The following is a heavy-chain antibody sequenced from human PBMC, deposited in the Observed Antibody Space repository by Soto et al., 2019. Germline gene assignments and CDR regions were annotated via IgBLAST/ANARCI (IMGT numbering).Heavy chain of an antibody. CDR1: GGTFSSYA. Sequence: GASVKVSCKASGGTFSSYAISWVRQAPGQGLEWMGGIIPIFGTANYAQKFQGRVTITADESTSTAYMELSSLRSEDTAVYYCARDQGLKYYDSSGYPTREYYFDYWGQGTLVTVSS. V-gene: IGHV1-69*13. CDR3: ARDQGLKYYDSSGYPTREYYFDY. D-gene: IGHD3-22*01. J-gene: IGHJ4*02. CDR2: IIPIFGTA.